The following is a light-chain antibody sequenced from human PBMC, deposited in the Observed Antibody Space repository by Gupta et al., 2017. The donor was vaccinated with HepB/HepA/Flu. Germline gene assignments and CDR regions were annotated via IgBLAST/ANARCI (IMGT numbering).Light chain of an antibody. Sequence: DIQMTQSPSTLSASAGDTVTITCRASQSIGDWLAWYQQKPGKAPNLLISKASNLETGVPSRFSGSGSGTEFTLTISSLQPDDFPIYYCQQYVSYSTFGQGTKVQIK. CDR3: QQYVSYST. CDR2: KAS. V-gene: IGKV1-5*03. CDR1: QSIGDW. J-gene: IGKJ1*01.